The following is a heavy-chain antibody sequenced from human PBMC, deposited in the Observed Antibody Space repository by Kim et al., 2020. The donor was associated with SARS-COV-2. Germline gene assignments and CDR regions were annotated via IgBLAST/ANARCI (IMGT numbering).Heavy chain of an antibody. CDR1: GYTFTSYA. J-gene: IGHJ4*02. V-gene: IGHV1-3*01. CDR3: ARVDNIGVRGPFDY. D-gene: IGHD3-10*01. Sequence: ASVKVSCKASGYTFTSYAMHWVRQAPGQRLEWMGWINAGNGNTKYSQKFQGRVTITRDSSASTAYMELSSLRSEDTAVYYCARVDNIGVRGPFDYWGQGTLVTVSS. CDR2: INAGNGNT.